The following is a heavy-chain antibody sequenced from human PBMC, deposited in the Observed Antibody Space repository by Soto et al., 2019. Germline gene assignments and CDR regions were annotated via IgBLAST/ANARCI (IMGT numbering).Heavy chain of an antibody. V-gene: IGHV3-21*01. CDR3: ARDYYYYGMDV. CDR2: ISTSSSYI. Sequence: PGGSLSLSCAASGFTFGSYTMTWVRQAPGKGLEWVSSISTSSSYIYYPDSVKGRFTISRDNAKNSLSLQMNSLRAEDTAVYYCARDYYYYGMDVWGQGTTVTVSS. J-gene: IGHJ6*02. CDR1: GFTFGSYT.